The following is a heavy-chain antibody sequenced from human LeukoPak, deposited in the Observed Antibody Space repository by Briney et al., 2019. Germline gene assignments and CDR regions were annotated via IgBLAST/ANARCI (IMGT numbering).Heavy chain of an antibody. V-gene: IGHV5-51*01. D-gene: IGHD4-23*01. CDR3: ARRQVTPVGYYYYYYMDV. J-gene: IGHJ6*03. Sequence: GESLQISFQGSGYGFTSYWIGWVRPMPGKGLEWMGIIYPGDSDTRYSPSFQGQVTISADKSISTAYLQWSSLKASDTAMYYCARRQVTPVGYYYYYYMDVWGKGTTVTVSS. CDR2: IYPGDSDT. CDR1: GYGFTSYW.